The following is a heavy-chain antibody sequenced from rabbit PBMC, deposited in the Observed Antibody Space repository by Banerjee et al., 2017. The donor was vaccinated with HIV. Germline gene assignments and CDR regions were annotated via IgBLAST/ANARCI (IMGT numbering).Heavy chain of an antibody. D-gene: IGHD4-1*01. CDR1: GFDFSNKYV. Sequence: QEQLKETGGGLVQPGGSLTLSCKASGFDFSNKYVMCWVRQAPGKGLEWIACINTSSGNTVYASWAKGRFTISRDTNENTLYLQLNSLTAADTATYFCARDGGNGWGADYFSLWGPGTLVTVS. V-gene: IGHV1S43*01. CDR2: INTSSGNT. CDR3: ARDGGNGWGADYFSL. J-gene: IGHJ4*01.